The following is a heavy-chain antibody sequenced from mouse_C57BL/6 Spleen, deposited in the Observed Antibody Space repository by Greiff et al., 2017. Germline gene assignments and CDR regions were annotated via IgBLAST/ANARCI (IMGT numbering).Heavy chain of an antibody. D-gene: IGHD2-3*01. J-gene: IGHJ2*01. CDR1: GYTFTSYW. CDR2: IDPSDSYT. Sequence: QVQLQQPGAELVKPGASVKLSCKASGYTFTSYWMQWVQQRPGQGLEWIGEIDPSDSYTNYNQKFKGKATLTVDTSSSTAYMQLSSLTSEDSAVYYCARSHRLFPFDYWGQGTTLKVSS. V-gene: IGHV1-50*01. CDR3: ARSHRLFPFDY.